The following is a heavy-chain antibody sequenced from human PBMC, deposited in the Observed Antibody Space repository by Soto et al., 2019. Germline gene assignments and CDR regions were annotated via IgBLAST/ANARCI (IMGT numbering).Heavy chain of an antibody. D-gene: IGHD5-12*01. CDR2: PYYRSKWYN. CDR3: AREGLLSLYSAYSCCEP. V-gene: IGHV6-1*01. J-gene: IGHJ5*02. CDR1: GNSVTRCTGA. Sequence: SHTLPLTWAISGNSVTRCTGAWNRIRKSPSTDLEWLGRPYYRSKWYNEYAVSVKSRITISADTSNNQFFLLLNSVTTDVPAVYYCAREGLLSLYSAYSCCEPWGQGTLVTVS.